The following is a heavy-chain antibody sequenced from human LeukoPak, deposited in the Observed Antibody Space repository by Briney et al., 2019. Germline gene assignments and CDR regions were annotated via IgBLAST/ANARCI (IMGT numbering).Heavy chain of an antibody. J-gene: IGHJ4*02. V-gene: IGHV3-7*03. Sequence: GGSLRLSCAASGFTFSNYWMSWVRQAPGKGLEWVANINKDGGEIYYVDSVEGRFTISRDNAKNSLFLQINSLRAEDTAVYYCARWGPDYWGQGTLVTVSS. CDR3: ARWGPDY. CDR1: GFTFSNYW. D-gene: IGHD3-16*01. CDR2: INKDGGEI.